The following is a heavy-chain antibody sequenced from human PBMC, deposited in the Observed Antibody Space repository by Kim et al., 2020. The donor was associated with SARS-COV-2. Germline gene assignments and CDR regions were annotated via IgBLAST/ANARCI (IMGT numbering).Heavy chain of an antibody. CDR1: GLSFDDSA. CDR3: AGGNDYGSVSLSDYYSGRDV. J-gene: IGHJ6*02. D-gene: IGHD3-10*01. Sequence: GGSLRLSCTASGLSFDDSAMNWVRQAPGKGLEWVAVISYDGRNKDYADAVKGRFTVSRDNSKCKRFLQMDSLRVEDTGLEYCAGGNDYGSVSLSDYYSGRDVWGQGTTVTVSS. V-gene: IGHV3-30*04. CDR2: ISYDGRNK.